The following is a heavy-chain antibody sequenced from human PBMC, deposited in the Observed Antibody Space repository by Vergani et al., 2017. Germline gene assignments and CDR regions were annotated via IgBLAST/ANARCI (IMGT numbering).Heavy chain of an antibody. V-gene: IGHV3-23*01. CDR1: GFTFSTYA. J-gene: IGHJ4*02. CDR3: VEGAGSHENVFDS. Sequence: EVQLLESGGSLKQPGGSVRLSCAASGFTFSTYAMHWVRQAPGKGLEWVSALTGGGGSTYYADSFKGRVIISRDNSRDTLYLQMNSLRPEDTATYYCVEGAGSHENVFDSWGQGTLVTVSS. D-gene: IGHD1-26*01. CDR2: LTGGGGST.